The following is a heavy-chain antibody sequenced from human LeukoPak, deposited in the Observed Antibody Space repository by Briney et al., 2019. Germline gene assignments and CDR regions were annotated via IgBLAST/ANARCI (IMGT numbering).Heavy chain of an antibody. V-gene: IGHV3-30-3*01. Sequence: GGSLRLSCAASGFTFSSYAMHWARQAPGKGLEWVAVISYDGSNKYYADSVKGRFTISRDNSKNTLYLQMNSLRAEDTAVYYCAREAAAIGLGYFQHWGQGALVTVSS. CDR3: AREAAAIGLGYFQH. CDR1: GFTFSSYA. D-gene: IGHD2-2*01. CDR2: ISYDGSNK. J-gene: IGHJ1*01.